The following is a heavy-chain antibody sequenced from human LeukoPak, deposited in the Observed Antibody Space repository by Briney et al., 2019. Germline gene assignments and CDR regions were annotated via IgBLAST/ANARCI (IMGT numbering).Heavy chain of an antibody. CDR1: GFTFSNYA. J-gene: IGHJ4*02. CDR3: AKDYGDSFDY. Sequence: SGGSLRLSCAASGFTFSNYAMNWVRQAPGKGLEWVSSISSSSSYIYYADSVKGRFTISRDNSKNTLYLQMNSLRAEDTAVYYCAKDYGDSFDYWGQGTLVTVSS. D-gene: IGHD4-17*01. CDR2: ISSSSSYI. V-gene: IGHV3-21*04.